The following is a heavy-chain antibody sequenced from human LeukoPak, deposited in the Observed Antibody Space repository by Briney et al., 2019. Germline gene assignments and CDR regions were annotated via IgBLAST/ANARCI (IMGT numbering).Heavy chain of an antibody. CDR1: GYSISSGYY. V-gene: IGHV4-38-2*02. CDR2: IYHSGGT. D-gene: IGHD1-26*01. CDR3: AREISGSYSDY. Sequence: PSETLSLTCTVSGYSISSGYYWGWIRQPPGKGLEWIGSIYHSGGTYYNPSLKSRVTISVDTSKNQFSLKLSSVTAADTAVYYCAREISGSYSDYWGQGTLVTVSS. J-gene: IGHJ4*02.